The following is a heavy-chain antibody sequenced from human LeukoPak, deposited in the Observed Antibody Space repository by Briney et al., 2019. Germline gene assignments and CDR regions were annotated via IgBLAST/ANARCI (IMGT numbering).Heavy chain of an antibody. CDR2: IYYSGST. CDR3: ARARDGYIFDY. J-gene: IGHJ4*02. V-gene: IGHV4-61*05. CDR1: GGSISSSSYY. D-gene: IGHD5-24*01. Sequence: PSETLSLTCTVSGGSISSSSYYWGWIRQPPGKGLEWIGYIYYSGSTNYNPSLKSRVTIPVDTSKNQFSLKLSSVTAADTAVYYCARARDGYIFDYWGQGTLVTVSS.